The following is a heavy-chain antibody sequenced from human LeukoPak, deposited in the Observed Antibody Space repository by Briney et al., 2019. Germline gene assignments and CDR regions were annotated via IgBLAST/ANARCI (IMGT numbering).Heavy chain of an antibody. CDR2: INEDETEK. V-gene: IGHV3-7*01. Sequence: LPGGSLRLSCAVSGFTFTNYWMTWVRQAPGKGLEWVANINEDETEKFYVDSVVGRFTISRDNGKNFLYLQMNSLRAEDTAVYYCAKSGGFFDTWGQGTLVTVSS. CDR3: AKSGGFFDT. CDR1: GFTFTNYW. D-gene: IGHD1-26*01. J-gene: IGHJ5*02.